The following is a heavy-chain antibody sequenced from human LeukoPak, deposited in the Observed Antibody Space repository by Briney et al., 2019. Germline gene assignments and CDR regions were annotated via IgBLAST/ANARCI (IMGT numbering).Heavy chain of an antibody. CDR2: ISGSGGST. Sequence: GGSLRLSCAASGFTFSSYAMTWVRQAPGKGLEWVSGISGSGGSTYYAGSVKGRFTISRDNSKNTLSLQMNGLRADDTAVYYCAKDAVAPGSGGDYFDYWGQGTLVTVSS. CDR3: AKDAVAPGSGGDYFDY. D-gene: IGHD3-10*01. CDR1: GFTFSSYA. J-gene: IGHJ4*02. V-gene: IGHV3-23*01.